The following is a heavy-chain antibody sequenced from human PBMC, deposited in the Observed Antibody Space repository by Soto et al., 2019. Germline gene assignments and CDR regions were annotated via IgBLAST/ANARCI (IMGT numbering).Heavy chain of an antibody. CDR2: IIPIFGTA. V-gene: IGHV1-69*13. CDR1: GGTFSSYA. D-gene: IGHD3-10*01. CDR3: ARLDITMVRGAPPMNEY. J-gene: IGHJ4*02. Sequence: VSSVKVSCKASGGTFSSYAISWVRQAPGQGLEWMGGIIPIFGTANYAQKFQGRVTITADESTSTAYMELSSLRSEDTAVYYCARLDITMVRGAPPMNEYWGKGTLVTVSS.